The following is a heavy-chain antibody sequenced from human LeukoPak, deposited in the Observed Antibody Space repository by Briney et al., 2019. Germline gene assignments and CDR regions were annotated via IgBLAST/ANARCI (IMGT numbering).Heavy chain of an antibody. CDR3: ASLGVSSGWGFDY. Sequence: AXVKVSCKASGYTFTSYDINWVRQAPGQGLEWMGWMNPNSGNTVYAQKFQGRVTMTRNTSISTAYMELSSLRSEDTAVYYCASLGVSSGWGFDYWGQGTLVTVSS. D-gene: IGHD6-19*01. V-gene: IGHV1-8*01. J-gene: IGHJ4*02. CDR2: MNPNSGNT. CDR1: GYTFTSYD.